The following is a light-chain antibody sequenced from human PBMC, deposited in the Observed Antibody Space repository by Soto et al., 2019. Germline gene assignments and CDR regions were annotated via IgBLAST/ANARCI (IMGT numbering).Light chain of an antibody. V-gene: IGKV1-39*01. J-gene: IGKJ1*01. CDR2: AAS. CDR1: QNINRY. Sequence: DIQMTQSPSSLSASVGDRVTITCRASQNINRYVNWYQQKPGKPPRLLIYAASSLQSGVPSRFSGSGSGTDFTLTISSLQPEDFATYSCQQSYNSPQTFGRGTKVDIK. CDR3: QQSYNSPQT.